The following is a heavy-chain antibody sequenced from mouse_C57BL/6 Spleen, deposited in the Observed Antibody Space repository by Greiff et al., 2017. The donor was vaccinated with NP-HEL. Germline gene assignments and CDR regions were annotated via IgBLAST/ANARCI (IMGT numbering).Heavy chain of an antibody. V-gene: IGHV1-82*01. J-gene: IGHJ1*03. CDR2: IYPGDGDT. CDR3: ARKGSNYVWYFDV. Sequence: VQLQQSGPELVKPGASVKISCKASGYAFSSSWMNWVKQRPGKGLEWIGRIYPGDGDTNYNGKFKGKATLTADKSSSTAYMQLSSLTSEDSAVYFCARKGSNYVWYFDVWGTGTTVTVSS. CDR1: GYAFSSSW. D-gene: IGHD2-5*01.